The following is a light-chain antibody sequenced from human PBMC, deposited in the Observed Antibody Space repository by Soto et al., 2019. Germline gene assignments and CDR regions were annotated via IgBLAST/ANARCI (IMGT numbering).Light chain of an antibody. V-gene: IGKV3-11*01. Sequence: EIVLTQSPATLSLSPGERATLSCWASQSIRNSLAWYQQKPGQAPRLLIYDASTRATGIPARFSGSGSGADFTLNISSLEPEDFAVYYCQQRREWPPGATFGQGTRLEIK. CDR3: QQRREWPPGAT. CDR1: QSIRNS. CDR2: DAS. J-gene: IGKJ5*01.